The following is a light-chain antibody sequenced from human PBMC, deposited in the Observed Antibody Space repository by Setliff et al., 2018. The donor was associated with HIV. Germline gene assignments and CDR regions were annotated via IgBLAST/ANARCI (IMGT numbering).Light chain of an antibody. V-gene: IGLV2-14*03. CDR3: SSYTSSNTYV. CDR2: AVN. CDR1: SSDVGGYNY. J-gene: IGLJ1*01. Sequence: QSVLTQPASVSGSPGQSITISCTGTSSDVGGYNYVSWYQRHPGKAPKVIIYAVNRRPSGISNRFSGSKSGNTASLTISGLQAEDEADYYCSSYTSSNTYVVGTGTKVTVL.